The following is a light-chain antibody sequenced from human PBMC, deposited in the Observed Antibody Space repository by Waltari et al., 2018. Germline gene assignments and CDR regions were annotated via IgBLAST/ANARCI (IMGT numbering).Light chain of an antibody. J-gene: IGKJ4*01. CDR3: QQGSILPLT. V-gene: IGKV3-11*01. CDR2: DTS. Sequence: VLTQSPATLSLSAGERATLSCRASQSVFNYLAWYQQKPGQAPRLLIYDTSKRATGIPARFSGSGSGTDFTLTSSNLEAEDFALYYCQQGSILPLTFGGGTKVEIK. CDR1: QSVFNY.